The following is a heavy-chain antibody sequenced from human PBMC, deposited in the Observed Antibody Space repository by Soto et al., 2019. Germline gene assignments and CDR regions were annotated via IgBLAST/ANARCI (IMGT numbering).Heavy chain of an antibody. Sequence: EVQLVESGGGLVQPGGSLRLSCAASGFTFSSYEMNWVRQAPGKGLEWVSYISSSGTTIYYADSVKGRFTISRDNAKNPLYLQMNSLRDEDTAVYYCARDSSRRLLSHHYYYGMDVWGQGTTVTVSS. D-gene: IGHD3-10*01. J-gene: IGHJ6*02. CDR3: ARDSSRRLLSHHYYYGMDV. CDR1: GFTFSSYE. CDR2: ISSSGTTI. V-gene: IGHV3-48*03.